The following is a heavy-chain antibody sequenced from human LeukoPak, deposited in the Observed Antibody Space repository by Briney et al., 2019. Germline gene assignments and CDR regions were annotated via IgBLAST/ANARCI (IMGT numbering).Heavy chain of an antibody. CDR1: GDSISGYY. J-gene: IGHJ4*02. D-gene: IGHD2-21*02. CDR2: IYYSGNT. CDR3: ALMGVGPPTANY. V-gene: IGHV4-59*08. Sequence: PSETLSLTCTVSGDSISGYYWTWIRQPPGKGLEWIGYIYYSGNTNYNPSLKSRVTMSLDTSKNQFSLKMTSVTAADTAVYYCALMGVGPPTANYWGQGALVTVSS.